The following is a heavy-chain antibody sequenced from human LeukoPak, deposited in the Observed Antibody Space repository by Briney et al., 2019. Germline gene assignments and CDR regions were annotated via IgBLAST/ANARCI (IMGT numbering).Heavy chain of an antibody. Sequence: PGGSLRLSCAASGFTFSSYAMSWVRQAPGKGLEWVSAISGSGGSTYYADSVKGRFTISRDNSKNTLFLQMNSLRAEDTAVYYCAKETYSSGWYPYFDYWGQGTLVTVSS. CDR3: AKETYSSGWYPYFDY. CDR1: GFTFSSYA. CDR2: ISGSGGST. J-gene: IGHJ4*02. D-gene: IGHD6-19*01. V-gene: IGHV3-23*01.